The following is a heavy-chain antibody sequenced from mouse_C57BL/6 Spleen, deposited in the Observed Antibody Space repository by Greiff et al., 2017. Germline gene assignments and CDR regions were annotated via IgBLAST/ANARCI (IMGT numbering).Heavy chain of an antibody. CDR3: ARGGRTSYSMDY. V-gene: IGHV1-50*01. J-gene: IGHJ4*01. CDR1: GYTFTCYW. CDR2: IDPSDSYT. D-gene: IGHD1-1*01. Sequence: QQSCKASGYTFTCYWMQWVNQRPGLGLEWIGEIDPSDSYTNYNQKFKGTATLTVDTSSSTAYMQLSSLTSEDSAVYYCARGGRTSYSMDYWGQGTSVTVSS.